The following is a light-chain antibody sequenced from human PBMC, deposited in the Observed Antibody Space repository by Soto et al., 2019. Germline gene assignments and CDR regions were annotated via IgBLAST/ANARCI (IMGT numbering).Light chain of an antibody. CDR2: AVT. Sequence: QSVLTQPASVSGSPGQSITISCTGTSSDVGGYNYVSWYQQHPGKAPKLMIYAVTDRPSGVSSRFSGSKSGNTASLTVSGLQTEDEADYYCSSYAGTSILYVFGGGTKVTAL. CDR1: SSDVGGYNY. CDR3: SSYAGTSILYV. V-gene: IGLV2-14*01. J-gene: IGLJ1*01.